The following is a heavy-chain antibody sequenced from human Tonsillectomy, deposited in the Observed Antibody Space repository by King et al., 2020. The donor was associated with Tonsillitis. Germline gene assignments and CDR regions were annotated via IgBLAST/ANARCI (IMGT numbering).Heavy chain of an antibody. D-gene: IGHD3-10*01. CDR3: ARVRGFGIFDFDC. J-gene: IGHJ4*02. Sequence: VQLVESGGGLVQPGSSLRLSCAASGFTSSDYYMDWVRQAPGKGLEWVGRIRDRAHSYTTEYAASVKGRFTIPRDDSENSWYLQMNSLKIEDTAVYYCARVRGFGIFDFDCWGQGTLVTVSS. CDR2: IRDRAHSYTT. V-gene: IGHV3-72*01. CDR1: GFTSSDYY.